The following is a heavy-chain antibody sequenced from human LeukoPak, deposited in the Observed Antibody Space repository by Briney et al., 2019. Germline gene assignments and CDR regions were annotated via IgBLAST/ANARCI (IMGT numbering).Heavy chain of an antibody. Sequence: PGVSLRLSYAVSGFTLRRRLLHWVRQAPGKGLVGVALIKDDGTTNYADSVRGRFTASRDDAKNQVFLQMSSLRAGDTAVYYCLPLSYVSNWRQGTLV. CDR2: IKDDGTT. CDR3: LPLSYVSN. D-gene: IGHD3-22*01. J-gene: IGHJ4*02. V-gene: IGHV3-74*01. CDR1: GFTLRRRL.